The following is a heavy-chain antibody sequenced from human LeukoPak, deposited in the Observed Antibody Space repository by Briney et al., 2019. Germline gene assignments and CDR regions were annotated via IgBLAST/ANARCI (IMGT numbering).Heavy chain of an antibody. Sequence: PSETLSLTCTVSGGSVTSGSYYWSWIRQPPGKGLEWIGYIYYSGSTNYNPSLKSRVTISVDTSKNQFSLKLSSVTAADTAMYYCARGELPVDPLDVWGQGTTVTVSS. J-gene: IGHJ6*02. V-gene: IGHV4-61*01. CDR3: ARGELPVDPLDV. CDR2: IYYSGST. CDR1: GGSVTSGSYY. D-gene: IGHD1-26*01.